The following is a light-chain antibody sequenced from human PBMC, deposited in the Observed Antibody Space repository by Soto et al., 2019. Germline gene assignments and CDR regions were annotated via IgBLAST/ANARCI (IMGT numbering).Light chain of an antibody. CDR1: QGISNY. CDR2: AAS. J-gene: IGKJ4*01. CDR3: QKYTNVPT. V-gene: IGKV1-27*01. Sequence: DIQMTQSPSSLSASVGDRVTITCRASQGISNYLAWYQQIPGQVPKLLISAASTLQSGVPSRFSGSGSGTDFTLTISSLQPEYVATYYRQKYTNVPTFGGGTKVEIK.